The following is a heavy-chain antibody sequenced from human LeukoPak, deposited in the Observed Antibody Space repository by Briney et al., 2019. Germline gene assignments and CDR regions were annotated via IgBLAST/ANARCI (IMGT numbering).Heavy chain of an antibody. D-gene: IGHD3-22*01. CDR2: ISYDGSNK. J-gene: IGHJ6*02. CDR3: AKDPGITMIVPYGMDV. CDR1: GFTFSSYG. V-gene: IGHV3-30*18. Sequence: GSLRLSCAASGFTFSSYGMHWVRQAPGKGLEWVAVISYDGSNKYYADPVKGRFTISRDNSKNTLYLQMNSLRAEDTAVYYCAKDPGITMIVPYGMDVWGQGTTVTVSS.